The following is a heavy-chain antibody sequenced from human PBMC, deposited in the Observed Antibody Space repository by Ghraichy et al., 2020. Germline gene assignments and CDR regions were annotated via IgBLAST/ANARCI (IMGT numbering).Heavy chain of an antibody. V-gene: IGHV4-4*07. J-gene: IGHJ2*01. CDR2: IYTSGST. CDR3: AREVNWGSFRYFDL. D-gene: IGHD7-27*01. Sequence: SETLSLTCTVSGGSISSYYWSWIRQPAGKGLEWIGRIYTSGSTNYNPSLKSRVTMSVDTSKNQFSLKLSSVTAADTAVYYCAREVNWGSFRYFDLWGRGTLVTVSS. CDR1: GGSISSYY.